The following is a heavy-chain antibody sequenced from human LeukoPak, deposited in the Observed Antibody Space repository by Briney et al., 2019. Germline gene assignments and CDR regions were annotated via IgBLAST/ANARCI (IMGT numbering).Heavy chain of an antibody. CDR2: ISGCGGST. Sequence: GGSLRLSCAASGFTFSSYAMSWVRQATGEGLEWVSAISGCGGSTYYADSVKGRFTISRDNSKNTLYLQMNSLRAEDTAVYYCAKGKTTSLWSYFDYWGQGTLVTVSS. CDR1: GFTFSSYA. V-gene: IGHV3-23*01. CDR3: AKGKTTSLWSYFDY. D-gene: IGHD1-7*01. J-gene: IGHJ4*02.